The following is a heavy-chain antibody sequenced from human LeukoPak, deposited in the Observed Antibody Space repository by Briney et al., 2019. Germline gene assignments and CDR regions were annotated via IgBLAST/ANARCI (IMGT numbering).Heavy chain of an antibody. V-gene: IGHV3-30*03. D-gene: IGHD3-10*01. J-gene: IGHJ4*01. Sequence: GGSLRLSCAASGFTFSSYGMHWVRQAPGKGLEWVAVISYDGSNKYYADSVKGRFTISRDNSKNTLYLQMNSLSAEDTAAYYCLYGPFDYWGQGTLVTVSS. CDR1: GFTFSSYG. CDR3: LYGPFDY. CDR2: ISYDGSNK.